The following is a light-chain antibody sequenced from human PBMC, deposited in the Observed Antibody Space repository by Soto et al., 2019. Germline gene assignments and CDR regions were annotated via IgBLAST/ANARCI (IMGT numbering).Light chain of an antibody. CDR2: DVT. V-gene: IGLV2-14*03. J-gene: IGLJ1*01. CDR3: CSYTNINTNV. CDR1: NTDVGGYNS. Sequence: QSALTQPASMSGSPGQSITISCTGSNTDVGGYNSVSWYQQYPGKAPKLMIYDVTNRPSGVPDRFSGSKSGNTASLTISGLQPEDEAHYYCCSYTNINTNVFGTGTKVTVL.